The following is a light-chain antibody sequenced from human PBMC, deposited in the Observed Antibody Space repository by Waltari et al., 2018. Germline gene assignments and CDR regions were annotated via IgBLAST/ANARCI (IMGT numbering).Light chain of an antibody. CDR1: SNDVGGYNS. CDR2: DVS. J-gene: IGLJ2*01. CDR3: SSQSSNDVVL. V-gene: IGLV2-14*01. Sequence: QSALTQPASVSGSPGQSVTIFCAGTSNDVGGYNSVSWYQEHPGQAPRVIIYDVSDRPSGVSDRFSGSKSGNTASLTISGLQAEDEADYYCSSQSSNDVVLFGGGTKL.